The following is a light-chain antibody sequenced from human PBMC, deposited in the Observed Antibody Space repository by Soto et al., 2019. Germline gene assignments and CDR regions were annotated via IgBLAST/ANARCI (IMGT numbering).Light chain of an antibody. CDR3: QQFLNYPLT. V-gene: IGKV1D-13*01. Sequence: AIPLTQSPSSLSASIGDRVTITCRASQGISSALAWYQQKPGKAPKLLIYDASTLEGGVPSRFSGSGSGTDFTLTITSLQPEDFATYYCQQFLNYPLTFGGGTMVEIK. CDR2: DAS. CDR1: QGISSA. J-gene: IGKJ4*01.